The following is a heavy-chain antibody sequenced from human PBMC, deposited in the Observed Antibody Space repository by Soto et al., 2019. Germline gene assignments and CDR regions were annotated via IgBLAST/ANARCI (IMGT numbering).Heavy chain of an antibody. J-gene: IGHJ4*02. V-gene: IGHV1-18*01. CDR1: GYTFTSYG. CDR2: ISAYNGNK. CDR3: ARDLGQQLCDY. Sequence: QVQLVQSGAEVKKPGASVKVSCKASGYTFTSYGISWVRQAPGQGLEWMGWISAYNGNKKYAQKLQGRVSMTTDTSTSTADMELRRLRSDDTAVYYCARDLGQQLCDYWGQGTLVTVSS. D-gene: IGHD6-13*01.